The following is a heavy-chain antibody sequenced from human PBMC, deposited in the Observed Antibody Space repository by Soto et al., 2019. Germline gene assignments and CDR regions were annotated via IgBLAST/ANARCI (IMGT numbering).Heavy chain of an antibody. V-gene: IGHV3-23*01. CDR1: GFTFSSYA. Sequence: GGSLRLSCAASGFTFSSYAMSWVRQAPGKGLEWVSSISCSGGSTYYADSVKGRFTISRDNSKNTLYLQMNSLRAEDTAVYYCAKDLLSVGASIGVFDXWGQGTLVTVSX. D-gene: IGHD1-26*01. CDR2: ISCSGGST. J-gene: IGHJ4*02. CDR3: AKDLLSVGASIGVFDX.